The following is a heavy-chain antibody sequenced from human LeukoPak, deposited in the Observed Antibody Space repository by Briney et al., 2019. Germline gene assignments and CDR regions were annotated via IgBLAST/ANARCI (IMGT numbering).Heavy chain of an antibody. D-gene: IGHD4-23*01. CDR2: ISWNGGST. CDR1: GFTVSSYV. CDR3: ARARDYGGNAIFFDY. J-gene: IGHJ4*02. Sequence: PGGSLRLSCAVSGFTVSSYVMHWVRQVPGKGLEWVSGISWNGGSTDYADSVKDRFTVSRDNAKSSLLLQMNSLRAEDTALYYCARARDYGGNAIFFDYWGQGTLVTVSS. V-gene: IGHV3-20*04.